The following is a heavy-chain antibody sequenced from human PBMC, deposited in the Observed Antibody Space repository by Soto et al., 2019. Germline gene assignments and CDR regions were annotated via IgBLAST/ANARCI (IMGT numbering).Heavy chain of an antibody. D-gene: IGHD3-3*01. Sequence: ASVKVSCKASGGTFSSYAISWVRQAPGQGLEWMGGIIPIFGTANYAQKFQGRVTITADESTSTAYMELSSLRSEDTAVYYCARVHYDFPPINWFDPWGQGTLVTVSS. V-gene: IGHV1-69*13. CDR1: GGTFSSYA. CDR2: IIPIFGTA. CDR3: ARVHYDFPPINWFDP. J-gene: IGHJ5*02.